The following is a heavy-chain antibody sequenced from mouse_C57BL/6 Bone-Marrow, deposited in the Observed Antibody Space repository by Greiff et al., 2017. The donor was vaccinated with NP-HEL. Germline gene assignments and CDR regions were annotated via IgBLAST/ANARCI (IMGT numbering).Heavy chain of an antibody. D-gene: IGHD2-3*01. V-gene: IGHV5-6*01. CDR1: GFTFSSYG. Sequence: EVMLVESGGDLVKPGGSLKLSCAASGFTFSSYGMSWVRQTPDKRLEWVATISSGGSYTYYPDSVKGRFTISRDNAKNTLYLQMSSLKSEDTAMYYCARQMVRAMDYWGQGTSVTVSS. CDR2: ISSGGSYT. J-gene: IGHJ4*01. CDR3: ARQMVRAMDY.